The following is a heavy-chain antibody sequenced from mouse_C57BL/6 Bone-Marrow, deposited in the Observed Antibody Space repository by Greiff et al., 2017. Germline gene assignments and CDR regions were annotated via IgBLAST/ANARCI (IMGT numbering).Heavy chain of an antibody. J-gene: IGHJ1*03. Sequence: VQLQESGAELVRPGASVKLSCKASGYTFTDYYINWVKQRPGQGLEWIARIYPGSGNTYYNEKFKGKATLTAEKSSSTAYMQLSSLTSEDSAVYFCAKGYGSRDWYFDVWGTGTTVTVSS. CDR3: AKGYGSRDWYFDV. V-gene: IGHV1-76*01. D-gene: IGHD1-1*01. CDR1: GYTFTDYY. CDR2: IYPGSGNT.